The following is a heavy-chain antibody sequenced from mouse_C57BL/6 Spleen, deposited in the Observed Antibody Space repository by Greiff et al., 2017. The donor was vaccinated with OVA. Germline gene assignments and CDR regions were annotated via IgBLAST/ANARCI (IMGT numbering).Heavy chain of an antibody. J-gene: IGHJ2*01. Sequence: EVKLVESGPGLVKPSQSLSLTCSVTGYSITSGYYWNWIRQFPGNKLEWMGYISYDGSNNYNPSLKNRISITRDTSKNQFFLKLNSVTTEDTATYYCARDTLSTYYFDYWGQGTTLTVSS. V-gene: IGHV3-6*01. CDR3: ARDTLSTYYFDY. CDR2: ISYDGSN. CDR1: GYSITSGYY. D-gene: IGHD1-1*01.